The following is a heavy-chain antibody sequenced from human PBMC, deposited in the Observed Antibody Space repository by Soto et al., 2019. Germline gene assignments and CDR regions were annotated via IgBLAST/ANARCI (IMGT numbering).Heavy chain of an antibody. CDR2: IYTSGST. J-gene: IGHJ6*02. Sequence: SETLSLTCTVSGGSISSYYWSWTRQPAGKGLEWIGRIYTSGSTNYNPSLKSRVTMSVDTSKNQFSLKLSSVTAADTAVYYCARDRYCSSTSCFYYGMDVWGQGTTVTVS. CDR3: ARDRYCSSTSCFYYGMDV. CDR1: GGSISSYY. V-gene: IGHV4-4*07. D-gene: IGHD2-2*01.